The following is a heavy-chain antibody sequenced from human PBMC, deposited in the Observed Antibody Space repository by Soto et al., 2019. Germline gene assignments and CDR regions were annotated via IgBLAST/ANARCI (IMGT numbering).Heavy chain of an antibody. Sequence: GASVKVSCKASGYTFSDFGITWVRQAPGQGLEWMGWISVDNGKTNYAPKFQDRVTMTTDTATTTAYMEVKWLTSDDAAVYYCARVDVRLDWSTTPFDYWGQGTLVTVSS. CDR2: ISVDNGKT. D-gene: IGHD2-2*01. CDR1: GYTFSDFG. CDR3: ARVDVRLDWSTTPFDY. V-gene: IGHV1-18*01. J-gene: IGHJ4*02.